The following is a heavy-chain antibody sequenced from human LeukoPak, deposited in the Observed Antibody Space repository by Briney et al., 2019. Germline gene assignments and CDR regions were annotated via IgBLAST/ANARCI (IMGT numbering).Heavy chain of an antibody. CDR1: GVSFSTYY. Sequence: SEALSLICTVFGVSFSTYYWTWIRQPAGKGPEWIGRIYSSGNTNYNPSLESRVTMSIDTSKHQFSLELTSVTAADTAVYYCARERGILRGDAFDLWGQGTMVTVSS. D-gene: IGHD1-26*01. V-gene: IGHV4-4*07. J-gene: IGHJ3*01. CDR2: IYSSGNT. CDR3: ARERGILRGDAFDL.